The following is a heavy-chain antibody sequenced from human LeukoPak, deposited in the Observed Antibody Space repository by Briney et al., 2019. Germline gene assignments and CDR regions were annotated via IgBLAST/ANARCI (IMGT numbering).Heavy chain of an antibody. CDR1: GFDFGAYE. D-gene: IGHD3-22*01. Sequence: GGSLRLSCAASGFDFGAYEMNWVRQAPGKGLEWVAYFAGSDTTKYYADSVRGRFTISRDNAKKPLYLQMNSLRAEDAALYYCTTLGYHLDSWGQGTPVTVSS. CDR3: TTLGYHLDS. CDR2: FAGSDTTK. J-gene: IGHJ4*02. V-gene: IGHV3-48*03.